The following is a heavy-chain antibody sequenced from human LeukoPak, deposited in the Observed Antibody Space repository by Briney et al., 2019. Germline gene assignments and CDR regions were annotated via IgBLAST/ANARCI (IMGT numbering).Heavy chain of an antibody. CDR1: GASFSGSY. CDR2: INHSGST. Sequence: SETLSPTCAVYGASFSGSYWSWISQHPGKWLEWIGEINHSGSTNYNPSLKSRVTISVDTSKNQFSLKLSSGTAADTAVYYCTRGLTMVRGVIRNWGQGTLVTVSS. D-gene: IGHD3-10*01. CDR3: TRGLTMVRGVIRN. V-gene: IGHV4-34*01. J-gene: IGHJ4*02.